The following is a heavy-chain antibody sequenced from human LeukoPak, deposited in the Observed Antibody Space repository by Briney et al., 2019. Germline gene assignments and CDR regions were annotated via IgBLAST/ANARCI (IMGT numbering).Heavy chain of an antibody. V-gene: IGHV4-39*07. CDR3: AREVRDGYNYFDY. Sequence: PSETLSLTCTVSGGSISSSSYYWGWIRQPPGKGLEWIGSIYYSGSTYYNPSLKSRVTISVDTSKNQFSLKLSSVTAADTAVYYCAREVRDGYNYFDYWGQGTLVTVSS. J-gene: IGHJ4*02. D-gene: IGHD5-24*01. CDR2: IYYSGST. CDR1: GGSISSSSYY.